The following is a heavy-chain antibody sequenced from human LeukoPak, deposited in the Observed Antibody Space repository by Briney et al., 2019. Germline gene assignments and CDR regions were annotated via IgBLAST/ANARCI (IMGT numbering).Heavy chain of an antibody. V-gene: IGHV4-34*01. CDR2: INHSGST. Sequence: SETLSLTCAVYGGSFSGYYWSWIRQPPGKGLEWIGEINHSGSTNYNPSLKSRVTISVDTSKNQFSLKLSSVTAADTAVYYCARGSRGYYGSGSYLLWGQGTLVTVS. CDR3: ARGSRGYYGSGSYLL. CDR1: GGSFSGYY. J-gene: IGHJ4*02. D-gene: IGHD3-10*01.